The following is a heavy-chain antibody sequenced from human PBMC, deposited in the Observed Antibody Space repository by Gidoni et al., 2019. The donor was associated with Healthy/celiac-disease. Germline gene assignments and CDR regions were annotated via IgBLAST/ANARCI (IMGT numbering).Heavy chain of an antibody. CDR3: AKEIAVAGSAFDI. D-gene: IGHD6-19*01. CDR2: ISGSGGST. V-gene: IGHV3-23*01. Sequence: EVQMLECGGGLVQPGGSRRRYCAASGCTFSSYAMSWVRQAPGKGLVWVSAISGSGGSTYYADSVKGRFTLSIDNSKNTLYLQMNSLRAEDTAVYYCAKEIAVAGSAFDIWGQGTMVTVSS. CDR1: GCTFSSYA. J-gene: IGHJ3*02.